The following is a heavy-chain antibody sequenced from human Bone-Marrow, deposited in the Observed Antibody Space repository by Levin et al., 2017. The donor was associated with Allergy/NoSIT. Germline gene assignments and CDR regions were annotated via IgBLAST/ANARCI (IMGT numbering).Heavy chain of an antibody. CDR2: IYWDDDK. Sequence: SLTTSGVGVGWIRQPPGKALEWLALIYWDDDKRYSPSLKSRVTITKDTSKNQVVLTMTHMDRVDTATYYCASAYSAGMYFDFWGQGTLVTVSS. D-gene: IGHD5-18*01. V-gene: IGHV2-5*02. CDR1: SLTTSGVG. CDR3: ASAYSAGMYFDF. J-gene: IGHJ4*02.